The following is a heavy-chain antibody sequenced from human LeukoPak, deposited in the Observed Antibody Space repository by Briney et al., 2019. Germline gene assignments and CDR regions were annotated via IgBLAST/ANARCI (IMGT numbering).Heavy chain of an antibody. CDR1: GGSFSGYY. D-gene: IGHD2-8*02. CDR2: INHSGST. J-gene: IGHJ5*02. V-gene: IGHV4-34*01. Sequence: SETLSLTCAVYGGSFSGYYWSWIRQPPGKGLEWIEEINHSGSTNYNPSLKSRVTISVDTSKNQFSLKLSSVTAADTAVYYCARTGSYWGSNWFDPWGQGTLVTVSS. CDR3: ARTGSYWGSNWFDP.